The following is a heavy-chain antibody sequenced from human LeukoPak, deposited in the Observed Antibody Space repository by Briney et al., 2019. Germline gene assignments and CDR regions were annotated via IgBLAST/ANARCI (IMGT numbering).Heavy chain of an antibody. CDR2: ISSSGSTV. V-gene: IGHV3-11*04. CDR3: ARWAVAGYFDY. Sequence: GGSLRLSCAASGFTFSDYYMSWIHQAPGKGLEWVSYISSSGSTVYYADSVKGRFTISRDNAKNSLYLQMNSLRAEDTAVYYCARWAVAGYFDYWGQGTLVTVSS. J-gene: IGHJ4*02. CDR1: GFTFSDYY. D-gene: IGHD6-19*01.